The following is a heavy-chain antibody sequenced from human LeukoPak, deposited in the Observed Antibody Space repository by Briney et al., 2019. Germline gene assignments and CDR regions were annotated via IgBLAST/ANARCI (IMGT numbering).Heavy chain of an antibody. D-gene: IGHD3-16*01. CDR1: GVSITSGSYY. CDR2: VHSSGDI. Sequence: PSETLSLTCSVSGVSITSGSYYWGWIRQSAGKGLEWIGRVHSSGDIYHNAAFRSRAAVSWDASKNQSSLQLASVTAADTAVYYCARGASPKDAVFFDYWGQGALFTVSS. J-gene: IGHJ4*02. CDR3: ARGASPKDAVFFDY. V-gene: IGHV4-61*02.